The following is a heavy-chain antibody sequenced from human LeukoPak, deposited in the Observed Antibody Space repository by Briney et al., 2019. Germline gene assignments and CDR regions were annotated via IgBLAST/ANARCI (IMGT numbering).Heavy chain of an antibody. CDR3: ARYKGASTTYDFWSGYIAHFGY. CDR2: IYTSGST. D-gene: IGHD3-3*01. J-gene: IGHJ4*02. CDR1: GGSISSYY. Sequence: SETLSLTCTVSGGSISSYYWSWIRQPAGKGLEWIGRIYTSGSTNYNPSLKSRVTNSVDTSKNQFSLKLSSVTAADTAVYYCARYKGASTTYDFWSGYIAHFGYWGQGTLVTVSS. V-gene: IGHV4-4*07.